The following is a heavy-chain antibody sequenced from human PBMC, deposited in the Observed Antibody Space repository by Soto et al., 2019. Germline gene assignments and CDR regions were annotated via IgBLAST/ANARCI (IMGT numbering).Heavy chain of an antibody. V-gene: IGHV3-30*03. J-gene: IGHJ6*02. CDR3: ATEYDFWSGYRNYGMDV. D-gene: IGHD3-3*01. CDR1: GFTFSSYG. CDR2: ISYDGSNK. Sequence: GGSLRLSCAASGFTFSSYGMHWVRQAPGKGLEWVAVISYDGSNKYYADSVKGRFTISRDNSKNTLYLQMNSLRAEDTAVYYCATEYDFWSGYRNYGMDVWGQGTTVTVSS.